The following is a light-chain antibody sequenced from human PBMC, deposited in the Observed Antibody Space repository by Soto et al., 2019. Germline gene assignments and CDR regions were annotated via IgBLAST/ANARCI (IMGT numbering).Light chain of an antibody. V-gene: IGKV3-15*01. Sequence: EIVMTQSPAILSVSPGESATLFCRASQSISSNLAWYQQKPGQAPRLLIYNASPRATGVPARFSGSGSGTEFTLTISSLQSEDFAVYYCQQYNNWPRTFGQGTKVEL. CDR1: QSISSN. CDR3: QQYNNWPRT. J-gene: IGKJ1*01. CDR2: NAS.